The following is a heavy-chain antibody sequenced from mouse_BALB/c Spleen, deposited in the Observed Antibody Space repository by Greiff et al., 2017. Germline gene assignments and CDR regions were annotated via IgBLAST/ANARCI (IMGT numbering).Heavy chain of an antibody. Sequence: VQLQQPGAELVRPGASVKLSCKASGYTFTSYWINWVKQRPGQGLEWIGNIYPSDSYTNYNQKFKDKATLTVDKSSSTAYMQLSSPTSEDSAVYYCTRTYDYDGGYYAMDYWGQGTSVTVSS. D-gene: IGHD2-4*01. V-gene: IGHV1-69*02. CDR2: IYPSDSYT. CDR3: TRTYDYDGGYYAMDY. J-gene: IGHJ4*01. CDR1: GYTFTSYW.